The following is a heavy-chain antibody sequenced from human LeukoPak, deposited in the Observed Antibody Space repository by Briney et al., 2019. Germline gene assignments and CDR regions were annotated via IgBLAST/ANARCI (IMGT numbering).Heavy chain of an antibody. J-gene: IGHJ6*03. V-gene: IGHV1-69*05. D-gene: IGHD3-22*01. Sequence: ASVKVSCKASGGTFSSYAISWVRQAPGQGLEWMGGIIPIFGTANYEQKFQGRVTITTEESTSTAYMELSSLRSEDTAVYYCARTGLGDYDSSGYLGYYYYYMDVWGKGTTVTVSS. CDR1: GGTFSSYA. CDR3: ARTGLGDYDSSGYLGYYYYYMDV. CDR2: IIPIFGTA.